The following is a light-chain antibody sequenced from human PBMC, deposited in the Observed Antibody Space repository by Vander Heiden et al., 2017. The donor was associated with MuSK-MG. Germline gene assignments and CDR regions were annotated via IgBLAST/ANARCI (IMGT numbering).Light chain of an antibody. Sequence: DIQMTQSPSTLSAYVGERVTITCRASQSVSGWLAWYQQRPGKAPELLIYQASSLQSGVPSRFSGSGSGTEFTLTISSLQPDDFATYYCQEYNGYLWTFGQGTKVEIK. CDR3: QEYNGYLWT. J-gene: IGKJ1*01. V-gene: IGKV1-5*03. CDR2: QAS. CDR1: QSVSGW.